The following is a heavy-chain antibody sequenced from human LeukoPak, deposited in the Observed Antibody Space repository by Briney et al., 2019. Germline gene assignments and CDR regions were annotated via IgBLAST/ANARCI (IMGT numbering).Heavy chain of an antibody. CDR2: IYHSWST. D-gene: IGHD3-10*01. CDR1: GGSISSGGYS. J-gene: IGHJ3*02. V-gene: IGHV4-30-2*01. Sequence: SETLSLTCAVSGGSISSGGYSWSWIRQPPGKGLEWIGYIYHSWSTYYNPSLKSRVTISVDRSKNQFSLKLSSVTAADTAVYYCARAYYYGSGSYYNVGDAFDIWGQGTTVTVSS. CDR3: ARAYYYGSGSYYNVGDAFDI.